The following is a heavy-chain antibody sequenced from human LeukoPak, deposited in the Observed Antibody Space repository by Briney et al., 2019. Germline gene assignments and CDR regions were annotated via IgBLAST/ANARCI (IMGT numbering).Heavy chain of an antibody. D-gene: IGHD3-9*01. CDR1: GFTFNIYS. J-gene: IGHJ5*02. Sequence: PGGSLRLSCAGSGFTFNIYSMSWVRQAPGKGLEWVSYITSGSTSIYYADSVKGRFTISRDDAKNSLYLQMNSLRVEDTAIYYCTTLNFHDTWGQGTLVTVSS. CDR3: TTLNFHDT. V-gene: IGHV3-48*01. CDR2: ITSGSTSI.